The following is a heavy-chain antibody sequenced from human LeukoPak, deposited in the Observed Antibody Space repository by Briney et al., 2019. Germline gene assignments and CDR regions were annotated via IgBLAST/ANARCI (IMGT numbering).Heavy chain of an antibody. CDR2: MNPNSGNT. Sequence: GASVKVSFTASGYTFTSYDINWVRQATGQGLEWMGWMNPNSGNTGYAQKFQGRVTITRNTSISTAYMELSSLRSEDTAVYYCAREHSSSSLDLWGQGTRDPVFS. CDR1: GYTFTSYD. J-gene: IGHJ4*02. CDR3: AREHSSSSLDL. V-gene: IGHV1-8*03. D-gene: IGHD6-6*01.